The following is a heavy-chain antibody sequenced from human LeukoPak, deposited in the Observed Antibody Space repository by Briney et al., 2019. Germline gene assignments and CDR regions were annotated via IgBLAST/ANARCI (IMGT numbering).Heavy chain of an antibody. Sequence: GGSLRLSCAASGFTFSNAWMSWIRQVPGKGLEWVGRIKSKSAGGTTDYPALVKGRFIISRDDSKNMLYLQMNSLKIEDIAVYYCTTDLGDYGDYIRAWGQGTLVTVSS. D-gene: IGHD4-17*01. CDR3: TTDLGDYGDYIRA. V-gene: IGHV3-15*01. CDR2: IKSKSAGGTT. J-gene: IGHJ4*02. CDR1: GFTFSNAW.